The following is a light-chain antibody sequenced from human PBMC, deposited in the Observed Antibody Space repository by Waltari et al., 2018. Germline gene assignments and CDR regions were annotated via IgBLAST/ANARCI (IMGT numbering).Light chain of an antibody. CDR1: QSLLHSNGYNY. Sequence: DIVMTQSPRFLPVTPGEPASISCRSSQSLLHSNGYNYLDWYLQKPGQSPQLLIYLASNWASGVPDRFSGSVSGTNFTLKISRVEAEDVGVYFCMQALQTTFTFGPGTKVDI. V-gene: IGKV2-28*01. CDR2: LAS. J-gene: IGKJ3*01. CDR3: MQALQTTFT.